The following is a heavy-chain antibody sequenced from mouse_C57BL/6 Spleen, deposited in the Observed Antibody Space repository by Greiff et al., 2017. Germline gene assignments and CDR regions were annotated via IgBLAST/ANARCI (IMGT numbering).Heavy chain of an antibody. V-gene: IGHV1-50*01. CDR1: GYTFTSYW. CDR2: IDPSDGYT. J-gene: IGHJ4*01. Sequence: VQLQQPGAELVKPGASVKLSCKASGYTFTSYWMQWVKQRPGQGLEWIGEIDPSDGYTNYNQKFKGKATFTVDKSSSTAYMQLSSLTSEDSAVYYCARRQALGAMDYWGQGTSVAVSS. CDR3: ARRQALGAMDY.